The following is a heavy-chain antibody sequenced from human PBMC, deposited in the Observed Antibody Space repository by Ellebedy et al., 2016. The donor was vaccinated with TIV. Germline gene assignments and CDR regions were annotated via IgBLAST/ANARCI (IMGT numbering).Heavy chain of an antibody. D-gene: IGHD5-18*01. CDR3: ARRGSGYSYGYGY. CDR2: TYYRSKWYT. V-gene: IGHV6-1*01. Sequence: SQTLSLTXXISGDSISRKSGAWNWIRQSPSRGLQWLGRTYYRSKWYTDYAVSVKSRITINPDTSKNQFSLKLSSVTAADTAVYYCARRGSGYSYGYGYWGQGTLVTVSS. CDR1: GDSISRKSGA. J-gene: IGHJ4*02.